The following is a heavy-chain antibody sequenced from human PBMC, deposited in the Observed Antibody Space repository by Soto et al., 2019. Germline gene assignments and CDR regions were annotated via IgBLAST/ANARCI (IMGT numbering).Heavy chain of an antibody. Sequence: GGSLRLSCAASGFTFSSYAMHWVRQAPGKGLEWVAVISYDGSNKYYADSVKGRFTISRDNSKNTLYLQMNSLRAEDTAVYYCARDYDYVWGSYRLHNWFDPWGQGTLVTVSS. CDR3: ARDYDYVWGSYRLHNWFDP. J-gene: IGHJ5*02. CDR1: GFTFSSYA. CDR2: ISYDGSNK. V-gene: IGHV3-30-3*01. D-gene: IGHD3-16*02.